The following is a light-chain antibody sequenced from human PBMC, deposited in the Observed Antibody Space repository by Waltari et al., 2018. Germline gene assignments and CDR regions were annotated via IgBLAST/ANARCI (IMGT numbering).Light chain of an antibody. Sequence: QSALTQPASVSGSPGQSITISCTGTSSDVGGYNYVSWYQQHPVKAPKLMIYDVSKRPSGGSNRFSGSKSGNTASLTISGLQSEDEADYYCSSYTSSSTWVFGGGTKLTVL. J-gene: IGLJ3*02. CDR3: SSYTSSSTWV. V-gene: IGLV2-14*01. CDR1: SSDVGGYNY. CDR2: DVS.